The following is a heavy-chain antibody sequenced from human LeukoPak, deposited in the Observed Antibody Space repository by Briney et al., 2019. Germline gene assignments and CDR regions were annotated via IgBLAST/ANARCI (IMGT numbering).Heavy chain of an antibody. CDR2: INPNSGGT. CDR1: GYTFTGYY. V-gene: IGHV1-2*02. Sequence: VASVKVSCKASGYTFTGYYMHWVRQAPGQGLEWMGWINPNSGGTNYAQKFQGRVTMTRDTSISTAYMELSRLRSDDTAVYYCARGELSVSHNLIDVWGQGTTVTVSS. CDR3: ARGELSVSHNLIDV. J-gene: IGHJ6*02. D-gene: IGHD1-26*01.